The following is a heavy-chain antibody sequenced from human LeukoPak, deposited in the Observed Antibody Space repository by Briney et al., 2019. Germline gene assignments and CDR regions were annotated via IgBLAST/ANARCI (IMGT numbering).Heavy chain of an antibody. Sequence: GGSLRLSCGASGFTFSSYSMNWVRQAPGKGLEWVSSISSSSSYIYYADSVKGRFTISRDNAKNSLYLQMNSLRAEDTAVYYCARVKVGATAESWFDPWGQGTLVTVSS. V-gene: IGHV3-21*01. CDR1: GFTFSSYS. CDR2: ISSSSSYI. J-gene: IGHJ5*02. D-gene: IGHD1-26*01. CDR3: ARVKVGATAESWFDP.